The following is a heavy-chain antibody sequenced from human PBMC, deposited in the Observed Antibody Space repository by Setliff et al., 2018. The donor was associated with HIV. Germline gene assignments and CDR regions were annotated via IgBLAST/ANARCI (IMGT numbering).Heavy chain of an antibody. J-gene: IGHJ4*02. Sequence: SETLSLTCAVYGGSFSGYYWSWIRQPPGKGLEWIGEINHSGNTHYDPPLKSRLTISIDTSKKQISLKLTSVTAADAAIYYCVASSSWSCRLNYWGQGTLVTVSS. CDR1: GGSFSGYY. CDR3: VASSSWSCRLNY. CDR2: INHSGNT. D-gene: IGHD2-2*01. V-gene: IGHV4-34*01.